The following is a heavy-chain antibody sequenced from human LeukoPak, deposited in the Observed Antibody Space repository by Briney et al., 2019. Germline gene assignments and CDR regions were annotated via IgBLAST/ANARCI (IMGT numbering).Heavy chain of an antibody. D-gene: IGHD3-10*01. CDR2: INHGGGT. Sequence: SGTLSLTCAVYGGSLSGYYWRWXRQPPGKGLEWIGEINHGGGTNYNPSLKSRVTISLDTSKNQFSLNLSSVTAADTAVYYCARGGVLNAFDIWGQGKMVTVSS. J-gene: IGHJ3*02. CDR1: GGSLSGYY. CDR3: ARGGVLNAFDI. V-gene: IGHV4-34*01.